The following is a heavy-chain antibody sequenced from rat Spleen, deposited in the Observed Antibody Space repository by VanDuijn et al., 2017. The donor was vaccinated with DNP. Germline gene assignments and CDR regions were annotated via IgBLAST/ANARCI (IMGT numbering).Heavy chain of an antibody. V-gene: IGHV1-43*01. D-gene: IGHD1-4*01. J-gene: IGHJ1*01. CDR1: GYTFTTYY. CDR2: INTGSGAT. Sequence: QIQLQQSGAELAKPDSSVKISCRASGYTFTTYYITWIKQTKGQGREYLGYINTGSGATNYNEKFKGKATLTVDKSSSTAFMQLSSLTPADSAVYYCARRRLPYWYFDFWGPGTMVTVSS. CDR3: ARRRLPYWYFDF.